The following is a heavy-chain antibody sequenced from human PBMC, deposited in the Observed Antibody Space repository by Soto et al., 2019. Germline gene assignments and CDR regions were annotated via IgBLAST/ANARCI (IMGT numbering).Heavy chain of an antibody. CDR3: ARHGPVTISEYYFDY. CDR2: IYYSGST. D-gene: IGHD3-3*01. CDR1: GGSISSGGYY. Sequence: PXXTLSLTCTVSGGSISSGGYYWSSIRQHPGKGLEWIGYIYYSGSTYYNPSLKSRVTISVDTSKNQFSLKLSSVTAPDTAVYYCARHGPVTISEYYFDYWGQGTLVTVSS. J-gene: IGHJ4*02. V-gene: IGHV4-39*01.